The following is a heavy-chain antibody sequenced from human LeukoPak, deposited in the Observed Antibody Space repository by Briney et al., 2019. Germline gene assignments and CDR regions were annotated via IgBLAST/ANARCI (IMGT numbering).Heavy chain of an antibody. CDR2: ISGSGGST. D-gene: IGHD2-2*01. CDR1: GFTFSDYY. Sequence: GGSLRLSCAASGFTFSDYYMSWIRQAPGKGLEWVSAISGSGGSTYYADSVKGRFTISRDNSKNTLYLQMNSLRAEDTAVYYCARDSGPAASVENWFDPWGQGTLVTVSS. V-gene: IGHV3-23*01. CDR3: ARDSGPAASVENWFDP. J-gene: IGHJ5*02.